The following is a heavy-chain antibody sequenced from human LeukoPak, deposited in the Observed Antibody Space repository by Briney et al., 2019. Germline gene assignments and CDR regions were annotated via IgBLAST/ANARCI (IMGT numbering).Heavy chain of an antibody. V-gene: IGHV1-2*02. CDR3: ARAQWELYY. J-gene: IGHJ4*02. Sequence: ASVKVSCKASGYTFNGYYMHWVRQAPGHGLELTGWINPNNGGTTYAQTFQGRVTMTRDTSISTAYMELSRLRSDDMAVYSCARAQWELYYWGQGTLVTVSS. CDR2: INPNNGGT. CDR1: GYTFNGYY. D-gene: IGHD1-26*01.